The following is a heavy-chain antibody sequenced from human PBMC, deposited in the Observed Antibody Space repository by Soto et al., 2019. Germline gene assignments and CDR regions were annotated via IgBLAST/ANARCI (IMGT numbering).Heavy chain of an antibody. CDR2: ISSGGGSP. Sequence: EVQLLESGGGMVQPGGSLRLSCAASGFTFSDYAMSWVRQAPGKGLEWVSGISSGGGSPYNADSVKGRFSISRNNSKSTLYLQMNGLRADDTAVYYCAKGDGRIVPRHFDSWGKGTLVTVSS. V-gene: IGHV3-23*01. J-gene: IGHJ4*02. D-gene: IGHD1-26*01. CDR3: AKGDGRIVPRHFDS. CDR1: GFTFSDYA.